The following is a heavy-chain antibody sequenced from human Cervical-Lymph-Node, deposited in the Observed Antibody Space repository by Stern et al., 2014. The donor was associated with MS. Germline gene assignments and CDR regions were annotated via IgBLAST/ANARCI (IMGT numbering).Heavy chain of an antibody. D-gene: IGHD3-3*01. CDR3: ARSPPTVYGVVLSHFDY. CDR1: GGSINSHY. V-gene: IGHV4-59*11. CDR2: VSYSGST. Sequence: QEQLVESGPGLVKPSETLSLTCTVSGGSINSHYWSWIRQPPGQGLEWIGFVSYSGSTTHTPSLKSRVTISVDTSKNQFSLKLKSVTVADTAVYYCARSPPTVYGVVLSHFDYWGQGTLVTVSS. J-gene: IGHJ4*02.